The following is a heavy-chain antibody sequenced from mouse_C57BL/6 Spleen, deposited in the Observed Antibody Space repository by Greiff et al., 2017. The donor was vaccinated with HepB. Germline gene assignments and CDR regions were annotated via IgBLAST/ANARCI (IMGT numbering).Heavy chain of an antibody. CDR2: IYPRSGNT. Sequence: QVQLQQSGAELARPGASVKLSCKASPYPLPPHGISRVQQRPGQGLEWIGEIYPRSGNTYYNEKFKGKATLTADKSSSTAYMELRSLTSEDSAVYFCARPGGPMDYWGQGTSVTVSS. J-gene: IGHJ4*01. D-gene: IGHD4-1*01. V-gene: IGHV1-81*01. CDR3: ARPGGPMDY. CDR1: PYPLPPHG.